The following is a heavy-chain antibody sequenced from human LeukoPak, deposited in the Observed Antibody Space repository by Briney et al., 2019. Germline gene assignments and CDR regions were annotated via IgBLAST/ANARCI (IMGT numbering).Heavy chain of an antibody. CDR1: GGSISSYY. Sequence: PSETLSLTCTVSGGSISSYYWSWIRQPPGKGLEWIGEINHSGSTNYNPSLKSRVTISVDTSKNQFSLKLSSVTAADTAVYYCASLVRVGYCSGGSCPNYYYYGMDVWGQGTTVTVSS. D-gene: IGHD2-15*01. CDR3: ASLVRVGYCSGGSCPNYYYYGMDV. V-gene: IGHV4-34*01. J-gene: IGHJ6*02. CDR2: INHSGST.